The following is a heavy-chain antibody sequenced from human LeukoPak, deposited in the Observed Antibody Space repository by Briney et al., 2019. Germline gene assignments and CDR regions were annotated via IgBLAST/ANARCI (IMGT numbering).Heavy chain of an antibody. Sequence: GGSLRLSCAASGFTFSTSSLNWVRQAPGKGLEWVSSSSSRSYIYYADSVKGRSTISRDNAKNSLYLQMNSLGAEDTAVYYCAREGGFCFGDTCRFFDFWGQGTLVTVSS. D-gene: IGHD2-15*01. V-gene: IGHV3-21*01. CDR1: GFTFSTSS. CDR2: SSSRSYI. CDR3: AREGGFCFGDTCRFFDF. J-gene: IGHJ4*02.